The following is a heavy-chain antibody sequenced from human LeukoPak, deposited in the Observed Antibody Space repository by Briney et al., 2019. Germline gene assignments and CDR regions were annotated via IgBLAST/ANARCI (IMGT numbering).Heavy chain of an antibody. Sequence: GGSLRLSCAASGFAVFSNYMNWVRQAPGKGLEWVSLISWDGGSTYYADSVKGRFTISRDNSKNSLYLQMNSLRTEDTALYYCAKDSSSGSLDIWGQGTMVTVSS. D-gene: IGHD3-22*01. V-gene: IGHV3-43*01. CDR1: GFAVFSNY. J-gene: IGHJ3*02. CDR2: ISWDGGST. CDR3: AKDSSSGSLDI.